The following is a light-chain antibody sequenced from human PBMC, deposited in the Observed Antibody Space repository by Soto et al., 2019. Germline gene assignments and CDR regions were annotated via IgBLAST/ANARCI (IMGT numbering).Light chain of an antibody. CDR3: SAHGGTNPYV. CDR1: ASDIGGYTF. J-gene: IGLJ1*01. CDR2: EVN. V-gene: IGLV2-8*01. Sequence: QSALTQPPSASGSPGQSVAISCTGTASDIGGYTFVSWYQQHPGKAPKLLIYEVNKRPSGVPDRFSGSKSGNTASLTVSGLQAEDEADYYCSAHGGTNPYVFGTGTKVTVL.